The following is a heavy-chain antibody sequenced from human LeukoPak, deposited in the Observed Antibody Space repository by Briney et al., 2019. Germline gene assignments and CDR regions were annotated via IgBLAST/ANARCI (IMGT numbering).Heavy chain of an antibody. CDR1: GGSFSGYY. CDR2: INHSGST. V-gene: IGHV4-34*01. Sequence: SETLSLTCAVYGGSFSGYYWSWIRQPPGKGLEWIGEINHSGSTNYNPSLKSRVTISVDTSKNQFSLKLSSVTAADTAVYYCARDRRLTRYSIAVAGTPLRVGMDVWGQGTTVTVSS. CDR3: ARDRRLTRYSIAVAGTPLRVGMDV. D-gene: IGHD6-19*01. J-gene: IGHJ6*02.